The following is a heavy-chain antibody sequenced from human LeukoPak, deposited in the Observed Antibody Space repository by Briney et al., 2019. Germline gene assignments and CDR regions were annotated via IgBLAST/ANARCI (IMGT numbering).Heavy chain of an antibody. V-gene: IGHV4-30-4*08. Sequence: SQTLSLTCTVSGGSISSGDYYWSWIRQPPGKGLEWIGYIYYSGSTYYNPSLKSRVTISVDTSKNQFSLKLSSVTAADTAVYYCARSITIFGAYWYFDLWGRGTLVTVSS. CDR2: IYYSGST. D-gene: IGHD3-3*01. CDR3: ARSITIFGAYWYFDL. CDR1: GGSISSGDYY. J-gene: IGHJ2*01.